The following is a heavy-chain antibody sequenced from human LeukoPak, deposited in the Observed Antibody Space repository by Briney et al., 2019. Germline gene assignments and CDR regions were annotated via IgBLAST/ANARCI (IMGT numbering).Heavy chain of an antibody. CDR2: ISGSPDNT. J-gene: IGHJ4*02. CDR3: ARLVGVSPLDY. D-gene: IGHD3-16*01. Sequence: GGPRGPSCVAFEFTFGVNASYWVRRAPGRGLGWVSEISGSPDNTYYADSVKGRFATSRDDSRNTLYLQMNSLRAEDTAVYYCARLVGVSPLDYWGQGTPVTVSS. V-gene: IGHV3-23*01. CDR1: EFTFGVNA.